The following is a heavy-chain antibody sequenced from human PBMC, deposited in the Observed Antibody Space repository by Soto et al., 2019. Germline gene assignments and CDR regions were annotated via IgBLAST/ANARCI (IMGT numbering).Heavy chain of an antibody. J-gene: IGHJ4*02. V-gene: IGHV1-18*01. Sequence: ASVKVSCKTSGFTFTSYGISWVRQAPGQGLEWMGWISAYNGNTNYAQKLQGRVTMTTDTSTSTGYMELRSLRSDDTAVYYCARDYCSSTSCYEYYFDYWGQGTLVTVSS. CDR3: ARDYCSSTSCYEYYFDY. CDR1: GFTFTSYG. CDR2: ISAYNGNT. D-gene: IGHD2-2*01.